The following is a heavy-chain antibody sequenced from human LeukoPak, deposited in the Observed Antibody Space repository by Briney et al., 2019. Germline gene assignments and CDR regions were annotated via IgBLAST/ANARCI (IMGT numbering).Heavy chain of an antibody. CDR2: ISGSGGST. D-gene: IGHD6-19*01. CDR3: AKPGQQWLTDAFDI. J-gene: IGHJ3*02. CDR1: GFTFDDYA. V-gene: IGHV3-23*01. Sequence: GGSPRLSCAASGFTFDDYAMHWVRQAPGKGLEWVSAISGSGGSTYYADSVKGRFTISRDNSKNTLYLQMNSLRAEDTAVYYCAKPGQQWLTDAFDIWGQGTMVTVSS.